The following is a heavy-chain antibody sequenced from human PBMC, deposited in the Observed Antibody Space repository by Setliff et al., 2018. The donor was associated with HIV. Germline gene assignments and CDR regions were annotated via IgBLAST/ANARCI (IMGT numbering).Heavy chain of an antibody. CDR3: ARQGFVPLGVHQFDS. CDR1: GGSVNSGNYH. V-gene: IGHV4-61*09. CDR2: IYTSGSP. Sequence: SETLSLTCSVSGGSVNSGNYHWAWIRQPAGKGLEWIGHIYTSGSPYYNPSFINRVTISIDTSKNQFSLSLRSVTAADSAVYYYARQGFVPLGVHQFDSWGQGTLVTVSS. D-gene: IGHD3-16*01. J-gene: IGHJ4*02.